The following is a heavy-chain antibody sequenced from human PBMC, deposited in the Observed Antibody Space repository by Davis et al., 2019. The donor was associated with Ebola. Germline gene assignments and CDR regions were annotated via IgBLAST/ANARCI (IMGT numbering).Heavy chain of an antibody. CDR2: ISYDGSNK. Sequence: GESLKISCAASGFTFSSYGMHWVRQAPGKGLEWVAVISYDGSNKYYADSVKGRFTISRDNSQSTLYLQMNTLRADDTAVYYCAKDLGTSGVFDNWGQGTVVTVSS. D-gene: IGHD1-7*01. J-gene: IGHJ3*02. V-gene: IGHV3-30*18. CDR3: AKDLGTSGVFDN. CDR1: GFTFSSYG.